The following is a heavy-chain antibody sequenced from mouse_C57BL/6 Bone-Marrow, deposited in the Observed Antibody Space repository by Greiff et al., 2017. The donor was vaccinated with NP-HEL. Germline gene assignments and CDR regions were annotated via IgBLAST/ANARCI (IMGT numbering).Heavy chain of an antibody. J-gene: IGHJ4*01. D-gene: IGHD1-1*01. CDR3: ARDYGSSYRAMDY. CDR2: INPGSGGT. CDR1: GYAFTNYL. Sequence: QVQLKQSGAELVRPGTSVKVSCKASGYAFTNYLIEWVKQRPGQGLEWIGVINPGSGGTNYNEKFKGKATLTADKSSSTAYMQLSSLTSEDSAVYFCARDYGSSYRAMDYWGQGTSVTVSS. V-gene: IGHV1-54*01.